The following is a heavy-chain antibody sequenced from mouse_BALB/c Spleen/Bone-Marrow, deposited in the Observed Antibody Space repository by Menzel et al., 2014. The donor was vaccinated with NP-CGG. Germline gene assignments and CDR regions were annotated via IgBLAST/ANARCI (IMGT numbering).Heavy chain of an antibody. D-gene: IGHD2-3*01. J-gene: IGHJ3*01. V-gene: IGHV5-17*02. Sequence: EVKLMESGGGLVQPGGSRKLSCAASGFTFSSFGMHWVRQAPEKGLEWVAYISSGSSTIYYADTVKGRFTISRDNPKNTLFPQMTSLRSEDTAMYYCARDFYDGYYRFAYWGQGTLVTVSA. CDR3: ARDFYDGYYRFAY. CDR2: ISSGSSTI. CDR1: GFTFSSFG.